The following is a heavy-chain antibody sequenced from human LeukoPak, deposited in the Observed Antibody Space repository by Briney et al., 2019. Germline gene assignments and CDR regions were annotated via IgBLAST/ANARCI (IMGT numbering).Heavy chain of an antibody. CDR2: ISYDGSNK. J-gene: IGHJ4*02. Sequence: GGSLRLSCAASGFTFTNYAMSWVRQAPGKGLEWVAVISYDGSNKYYADSVKGRFTISRDNSKNTLYLQMNSLRAEDTAVYYCAKQYLQYYFDYWGQGTLVTVSS. CDR3: AKQYLQYYFDY. CDR1: GFTFTNYA. V-gene: IGHV3-30*18. D-gene: IGHD4-11*01.